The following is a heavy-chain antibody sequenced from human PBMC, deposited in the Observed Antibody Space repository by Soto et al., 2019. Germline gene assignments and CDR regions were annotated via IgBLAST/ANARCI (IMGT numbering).Heavy chain of an antibody. V-gene: IGHV1-69*06. CDR3: ARECSAIWSILEPSHYGMDV. CDR1: GGTFSSYA. J-gene: IGHJ6*02. Sequence: QVQLVQSGAEVKKPGSSVKVSCKASGGTFSSYAISWVRQAPGQGLEWMGGIIPIFVTANYAQKFQGRVTITADKSTSTAYMELSSLSSEDKAVYSCARECSAIWSILEPSHYGMDVWGQGTTVTVS. D-gene: IGHD1-1*01. CDR2: IIPIFVTA.